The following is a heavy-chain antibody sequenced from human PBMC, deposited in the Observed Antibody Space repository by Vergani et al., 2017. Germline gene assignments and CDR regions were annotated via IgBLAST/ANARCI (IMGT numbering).Heavy chain of an antibody. Sequence: EVQLVESGGGLVKPGGSLRLSCAASGFTFSSYSMNWVRQAPGKGLEWVSSISSSSSYIYYADSVKGRFTISRDNAKNSLYLQMNSLRAEDTAVYYCARVYYYYDFWSGCFDYWGQGTLVTVSS. CDR1: GFTFSSYS. CDR2: ISSSSSYI. J-gene: IGHJ4*02. V-gene: IGHV3-21*01. D-gene: IGHD3-3*01. CDR3: ARVYYYYDFWSGCFDY.